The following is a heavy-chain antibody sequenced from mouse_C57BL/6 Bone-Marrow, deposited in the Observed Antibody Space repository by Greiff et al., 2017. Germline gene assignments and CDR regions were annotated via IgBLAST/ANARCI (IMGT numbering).Heavy chain of an antibody. Sequence: EVQLVESGPGLVKPSQTVFLTCTVTGISITTGNYRWSWIRQFPGNKLEWIGYIYYSGTITYNPSLTSRTTITRDTPKNQFFLEMNSLPAEDTATYYCARENYGSSYHWYFDVWGTGTTVTVSS. CDR2: IYYSGTI. CDR3: ARENYGSSYHWYFDV. V-gene: IGHV3-5*01. J-gene: IGHJ1*03. D-gene: IGHD1-1*01. CDR1: GISITTGNYR.